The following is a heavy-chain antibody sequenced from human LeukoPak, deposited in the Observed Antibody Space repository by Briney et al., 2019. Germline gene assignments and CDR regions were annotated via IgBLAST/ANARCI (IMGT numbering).Heavy chain of an antibody. V-gene: IGHV3-23*01. CDR3: AKGGHDFSPFYW. D-gene: IGHD4-11*01. J-gene: IGHJ4*02. Sequence: GGSLRLSCAASRFIFSTYAMGWVRQAPGKALEWVSSIKGGGGDPFYADSVKGRFTISRDNSKNTLFLQLNSLRAEDSAVYYCAKGGHDFSPFYWWGQGTLVTASS. CDR2: IKGGGGDP. CDR1: RFIFSTYA.